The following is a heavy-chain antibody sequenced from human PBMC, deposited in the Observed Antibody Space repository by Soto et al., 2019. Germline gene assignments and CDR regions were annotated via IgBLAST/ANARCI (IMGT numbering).Heavy chain of an antibody. J-gene: IGHJ6*02. CDR1: GYTFTGYY. V-gene: IGHV1-2*02. CDR3: ARERVSHSSITIFGVAIYYYYYGMDV. D-gene: IGHD3-3*01. CDR2: INPNSGGT. Sequence: QVQLVQSGAEVKKPGASVKVSCKASGYTFTGYYMHWVRQAPGQGLEWMGWINPNSGGTNYAQKFQGRVTMTRDTSISTAYMELSRLRSDDTAVYYCARERVSHSSITIFGVAIYYYYYGMDVWGQGTTVTVSS.